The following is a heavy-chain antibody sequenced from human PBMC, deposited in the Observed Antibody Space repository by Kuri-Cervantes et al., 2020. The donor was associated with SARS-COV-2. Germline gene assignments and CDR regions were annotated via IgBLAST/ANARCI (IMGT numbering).Heavy chain of an antibody. CDR2: IYYSGST. Sequence: SETLSLTCTVSGGSISSGDYYWSWIRQPPGKGLEWIGYIYYSGSTYYNPSLKSRVTISVDTSKNQFSLKLSSVTAADTAVYYCARDTVDYGDYGMDVWGQGTTVTVSS. CDR1: GGSISSGDYY. D-gene: IGHD4-17*01. V-gene: IGHV4-30-4*02. CDR3: ARDTVDYGDYGMDV. J-gene: IGHJ6*02.